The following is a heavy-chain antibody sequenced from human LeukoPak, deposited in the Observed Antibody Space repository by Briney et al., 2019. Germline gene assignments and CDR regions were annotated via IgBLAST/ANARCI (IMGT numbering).Heavy chain of an antibody. V-gene: IGHV4-31*03. CDR1: GGSISSGGYY. Sequence: PSETLSLTCTVSGGSISSGGYYWSWIRQHPGKGLEWIGYIYYSGSTYHNPSLKSRVTIPVDTSKNQFSLKLSSVTAADTAVYYCARVPPVLYYDSSGYYGPRFAFDIWGQGTMVTVSS. CDR3: ARVPPVLYYDSSGYYGPRFAFDI. CDR2: IYYSGST. D-gene: IGHD3-22*01. J-gene: IGHJ3*02.